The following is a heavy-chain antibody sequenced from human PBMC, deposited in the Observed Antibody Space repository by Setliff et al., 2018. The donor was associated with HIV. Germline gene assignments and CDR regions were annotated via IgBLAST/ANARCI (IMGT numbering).Heavy chain of an antibody. CDR3: ARGLDF. CDR1: GFTFDRYW. J-gene: IGHJ4*02. V-gene: IGHV3-74*01. Sequence: GGSLRLSCAASGFTFDRYWMHWVRQAPGKGLVWVSRVNSDGSSKTYADSVKDRFTISRDNAENSLYLQMNSLRVDDTAVYFCARGLDFWGQGTLVTVSS. CDR2: VNSDGSSK.